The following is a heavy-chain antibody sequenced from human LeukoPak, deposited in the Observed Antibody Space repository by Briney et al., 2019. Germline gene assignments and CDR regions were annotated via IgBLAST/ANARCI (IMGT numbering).Heavy chain of an antibody. J-gene: IGHJ4*02. CDR3: ARGGQRTYYYDSSGYYFHC. D-gene: IGHD3-22*01. Sequence: SETLSLTCAVYGGSFSGYYWSWIRQPPGKGLEWIGEINHSGSTNYNPSLKSRVTISVDTSKNQFSLKLSSVTAADTAVYYCARGGQRTYYYDSSGYYFHCWGQGTLVTVSS. CDR1: GGSFSGYY. V-gene: IGHV4-34*01. CDR2: INHSGST.